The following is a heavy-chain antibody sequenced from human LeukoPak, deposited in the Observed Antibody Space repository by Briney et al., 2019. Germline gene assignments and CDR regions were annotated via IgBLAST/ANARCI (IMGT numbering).Heavy chain of an antibody. V-gene: IGHV4-34*01. Sequence: PSETLSLTCAVYGGSFSGYYWSWIRQPPGKGLEWIGGINHSGSTNYNPSLKSRVTISVDTSKNQFSLKLSSVTAADTAVYYCARSAAQRGGYYYYMDVWGKGTTVTVSS. CDR3: ARSAAQRGGYYYYMDV. CDR1: GGSFSGYY. D-gene: IGHD6-13*01. J-gene: IGHJ6*03. CDR2: INHSGST.